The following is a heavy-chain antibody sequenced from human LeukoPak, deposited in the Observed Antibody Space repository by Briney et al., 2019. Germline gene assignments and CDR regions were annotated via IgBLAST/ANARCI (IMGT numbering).Heavy chain of an antibody. J-gene: IGHJ4*02. CDR3: ARSGGGSSSWYVDY. D-gene: IGHD6-13*01. V-gene: IGHV1-18*01. Sequence: ASVKVSCKASGYTFTSYGISWVRQAPGQGLEWMGWISAYSGNTNYAQKLQGRVTMTTDTSTGTAYMELRSLRSDDTAVYYCARSGGGSSSWYVDYWGQGTLVTVSS. CDR2: ISAYSGNT. CDR1: GYTFTSYG.